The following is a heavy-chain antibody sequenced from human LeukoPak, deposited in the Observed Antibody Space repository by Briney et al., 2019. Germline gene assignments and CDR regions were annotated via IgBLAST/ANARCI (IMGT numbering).Heavy chain of an antibody. J-gene: IGHJ4*02. D-gene: IGHD1-26*01. Sequence: GGSLRLSCAASGFTFSSYGMHWVRQAPGKGLEWVAFIRYDGSNKYYADSVKGRFTVSRDNAKNSLYLQMNSLRAEDTAVYYCASEGLSGSYLEYWGQGTLVTVSS. CDR3: ASEGLSGSYLEY. CDR1: GFTFSSYG. V-gene: IGHV3-30*02. CDR2: IRYDGSNK.